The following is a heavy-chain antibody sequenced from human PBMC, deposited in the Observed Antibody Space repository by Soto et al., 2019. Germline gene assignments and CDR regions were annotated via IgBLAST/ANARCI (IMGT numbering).Heavy chain of an antibody. CDR2: ISYDGRNT. Sequence: QVQLVESGGGVVQPGRSLRLSCAASGFTFSSYGMHWVRQAPGKGLEWVAVISYDGRNTYYADSVKGRFTISRDNSKNTLYLQMNSLRSEDKAVYYCATVIAVAGSYYYYGMDVWGQVTTVTVSS. V-gene: IGHV3-30*03. CDR1: GFTFSSYG. CDR3: ATVIAVAGSYYYYGMDV. J-gene: IGHJ6*02. D-gene: IGHD6-19*01.